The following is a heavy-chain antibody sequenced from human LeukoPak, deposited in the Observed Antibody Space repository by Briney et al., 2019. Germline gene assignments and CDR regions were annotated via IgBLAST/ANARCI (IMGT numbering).Heavy chain of an antibody. CDR3: ARDSDSSGYYYP. Sequence: PGGSLRLSCETSGFTFSNYGMHWVRQVPGKGLEWVAFIRSDESDKYYAESVKGRFTISRDNAKNSLYLQMNSLRAEDTAVYYCARDSDSSGYYYPWGQGTLVTVSS. V-gene: IGHV3-30*02. D-gene: IGHD3-22*01. CDR2: IRSDESDK. J-gene: IGHJ5*02. CDR1: GFTFSNYG.